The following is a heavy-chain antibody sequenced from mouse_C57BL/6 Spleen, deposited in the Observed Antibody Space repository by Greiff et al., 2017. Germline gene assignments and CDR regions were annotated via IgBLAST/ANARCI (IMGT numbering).Heavy chain of an antibody. CDR1: GFTFSDYG. CDR2: ISSGSSTL. J-gene: IGHJ2*01. CDR3: ARKGIYCGNYDYFDY. V-gene: IGHV5-17*01. D-gene: IGHD2-1*01. Sequence: EVHLVESGGGLVKPGGSLKLSCAASGFTFSDYGMHWVRQAPEKGLEWVAYISSGSSTLYYADTVKGRFTISRANAKNTLFLQMTSLRSEDTAMYYCARKGIYCGNYDYFDYWGQGTTLTVSS.